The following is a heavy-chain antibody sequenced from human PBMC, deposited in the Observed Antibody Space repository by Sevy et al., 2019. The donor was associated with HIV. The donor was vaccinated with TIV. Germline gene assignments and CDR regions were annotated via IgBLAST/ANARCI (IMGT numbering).Heavy chain of an antibody. V-gene: IGHV3-49*04. CDR3: TRWKGLQSIFDY. Sequence: GGSLRLSCAASGFTFSKYSMNWVRQAPGKGLEWVAFLKSKADGGTVDHAASVKGRFTISRDDSKSIAYLQMNDLTTEDTGVYYCTRWKGLQSIFDYWGQGALVTVSS. CDR1: GFTFSKYS. CDR2: LKSKADGGTV. J-gene: IGHJ4*02. D-gene: IGHD1-1*01.